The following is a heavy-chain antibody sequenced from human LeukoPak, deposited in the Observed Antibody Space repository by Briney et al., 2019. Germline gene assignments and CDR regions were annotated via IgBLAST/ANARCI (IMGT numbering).Heavy chain of an antibody. J-gene: IGHJ5*02. V-gene: IGHV4-30-4*08. CDR1: GGSISSGDYY. Sequence: PSQTLSLTXTVSGGSISSGDYYWSWIRQPPGKGLEWIGYIYYSGSTYYNPSLKSRVTISVDTSKNQFSLKLSSVTAADTAVYYCARGEQQLVPSWFDPWGQGTLVTVSS. D-gene: IGHD6-13*01. CDR2: IYYSGST. CDR3: ARGEQQLVPSWFDP.